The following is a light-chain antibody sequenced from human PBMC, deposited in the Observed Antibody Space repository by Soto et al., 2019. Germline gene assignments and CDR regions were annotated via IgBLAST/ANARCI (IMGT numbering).Light chain of an antibody. CDR1: QSVLYSSNNNNY. Sequence: DIVMTHSPDSLAVSLGERATINCKSSQSVLYSSNNNNYLAWYQQKPGQPPKLLIYWASARESGVPDRFSGSGSGTDFTLTISSLQAEDVAGYYCQQYYSSPPYTFGQGTKVDIK. V-gene: IGKV4-1*01. CDR2: WAS. CDR3: QQYYSSPPYT. J-gene: IGKJ2*01.